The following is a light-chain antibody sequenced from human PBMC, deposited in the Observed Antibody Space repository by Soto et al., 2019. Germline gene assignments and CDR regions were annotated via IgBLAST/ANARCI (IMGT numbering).Light chain of an antibody. V-gene: IGKV3-15*01. J-gene: IGKJ2*03. CDR1: QSINSN. CDR2: DAS. CDR3: QQDNDWPPYS. Sequence: EVVMTQSPATLSVSPGERATLSCRASQSINSNLAWYQQKPGQTPRLLIFDASTRATGAPARFSGSGSGTKFALTISSLQSEDFAVYYCQQDNDWPPYSFGQGTKLEIK.